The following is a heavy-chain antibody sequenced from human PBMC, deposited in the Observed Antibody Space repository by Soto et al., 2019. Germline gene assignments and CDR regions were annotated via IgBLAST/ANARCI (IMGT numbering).Heavy chain of an antibody. D-gene: IGHD3-16*02. Sequence: SETLSLTCAVSGGSISSSNWWSWVRQPPGKGLEWIGEIFNSGSTNYNPSLKSRVTISVDKSKNQFSLKLSFVTAADTAVYYCARYRYEGGLDGMDVWGQGTTVTVSS. J-gene: IGHJ6*02. CDR3: ARYRYEGGLDGMDV. CDR1: GGSISSSNW. CDR2: IFNSGST. V-gene: IGHV4-4*02.